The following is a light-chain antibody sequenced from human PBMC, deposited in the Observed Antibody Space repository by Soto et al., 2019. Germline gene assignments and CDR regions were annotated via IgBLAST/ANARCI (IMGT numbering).Light chain of an antibody. Sequence: IRMTQSPSSLSASTGDRVTITCRASQGISSYLAWYQQKPGKAPKLLIFDANTLETGVPSRFSGFGSVTDFTFTITSLQPEDIATYYCQQYDSLPLTFGGGTKVDIK. CDR1: QGISSY. CDR3: QQYDSLPLT. V-gene: IGKV1-33*01. CDR2: DAN. J-gene: IGKJ4*01.